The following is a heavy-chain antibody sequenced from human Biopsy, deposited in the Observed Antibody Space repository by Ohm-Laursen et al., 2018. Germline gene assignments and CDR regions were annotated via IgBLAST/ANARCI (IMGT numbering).Heavy chain of an antibody. D-gene: IGHD1-7*01. CDR3: GRSVRNQLLTDP. J-gene: IGHJ5*02. Sequence: ASVKVSCKASGYTFTSYDITWVRQASGQGPEWIGWLNPVSGNSNFGQKFRGRVTVTSDTSISTAYMELSGLTSDDTATYYCGRSVRNQLLTDPWGQGTLVTVTS. CDR1: GYTFTSYD. CDR2: LNPVSGNS. V-gene: IGHV1-8*01.